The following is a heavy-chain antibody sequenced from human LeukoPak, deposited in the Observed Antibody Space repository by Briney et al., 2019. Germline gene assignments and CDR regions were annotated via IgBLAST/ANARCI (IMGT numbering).Heavy chain of an antibody. Sequence: ASVKVSCKASGYTFTGYYMHWVRQASGQGLEWMGWINPNSGGTNYAQKFRGRVTMTRDTSISTAYMELSRLRPDDTAVYYCVRGTHSWYYFDYWGQGTLVTVSS. D-gene: IGHD6-13*01. CDR1: GYTFTGYY. CDR2: INPNSGGT. V-gene: IGHV1-2*02. CDR3: VRGTHSWYYFDY. J-gene: IGHJ4*02.